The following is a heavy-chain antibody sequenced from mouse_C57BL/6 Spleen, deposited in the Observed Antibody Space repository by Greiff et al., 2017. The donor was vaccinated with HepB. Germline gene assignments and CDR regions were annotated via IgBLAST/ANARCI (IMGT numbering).Heavy chain of an antibody. CDR1: GFTFSSYG. CDR2: ISSGGSYT. CDR3: ARPPPNYYGSSYYFDY. D-gene: IGHD1-1*01. J-gene: IGHJ2*01. V-gene: IGHV5-6*02. Sequence: EVKLVESGGDLVKPGGSLKLSCAASGFTFSSYGMSWVRQTPDKRLEWVATISSGGSYTYYPDSVKGRFTISRDNAKNTLYLQMSSLKSEDTAMYYCARPPPNYYGSSYYFDYWGQGTTLTVSS.